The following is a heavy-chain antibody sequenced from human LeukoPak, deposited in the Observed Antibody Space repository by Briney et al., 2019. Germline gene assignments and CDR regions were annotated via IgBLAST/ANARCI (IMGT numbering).Heavy chain of an antibody. CDR2: INHSGST. V-gene: IGHV4-34*01. Sequence: SETLSLTCAVYGGSFSGYYWSWIRQPPGKGLEWIGEINHSGSTNYNPSLKSRVTISVDTSKNQFSLKLSSVTAADTAVYYCARQRGAVALKRGYYYMDVWGKGTTVTISS. J-gene: IGHJ6*03. D-gene: IGHD6-25*01. CDR3: ARQRGAVALKRGYYYMDV. CDR1: GGSFSGYY.